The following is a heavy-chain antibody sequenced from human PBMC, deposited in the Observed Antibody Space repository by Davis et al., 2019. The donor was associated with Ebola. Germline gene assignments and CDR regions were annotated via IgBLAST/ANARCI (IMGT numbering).Heavy chain of an antibody. V-gene: IGHV1-3*01. CDR1: GYTFTSYA. J-gene: IGHJ6*02. CDR3: AGYYYYYGMDV. Sequence: AASVKVSCKASGYTFTSYAMHWVRQAPGQRLEWMGWINAGNGNTKYSQKFQGRVTITRDTSVSTAYMELSSLRSEDTAVYYCAGYYYYYGMDVWGQGTTVTVSS. CDR2: INAGNGNT.